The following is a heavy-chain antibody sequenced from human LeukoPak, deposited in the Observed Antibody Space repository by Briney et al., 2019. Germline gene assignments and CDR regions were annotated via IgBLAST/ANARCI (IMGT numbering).Heavy chain of an antibody. D-gene: IGHD3-10*01. V-gene: IGHV1-46*01. CDR2: INPSGGST. J-gene: IGHJ4*02. CDR3: ARPKSRGVLLWFGERAYFDY. Sequence: ASVKVSCKASGYTFTSYYMHWVRQAPGQGLEWMGIINPSGGSTSYAQKFQGRVTMTRDTSTSTVYMELSSLRSEDTAVYYCARPKSRGVLLWFGERAYFDYWGQGTLVTVSS. CDR1: GYTFTSYY.